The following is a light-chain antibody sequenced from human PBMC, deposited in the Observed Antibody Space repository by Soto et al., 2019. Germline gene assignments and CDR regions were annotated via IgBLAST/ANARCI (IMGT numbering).Light chain of an antibody. CDR3: QQSYSTPPIT. CDR1: QGISSY. CDR2: AAS. Sequence: IRMTQSPSSFSASTVDRVTITCRSSQGISSYLAWYQQKPGKAPKLLIYAASSLQSGVPSRFSGSGSGTDFTLTISSLQPEDIATYYCQQSYSTPPITFGQGTRLEIK. V-gene: IGKV1-8*01. J-gene: IGKJ5*01.